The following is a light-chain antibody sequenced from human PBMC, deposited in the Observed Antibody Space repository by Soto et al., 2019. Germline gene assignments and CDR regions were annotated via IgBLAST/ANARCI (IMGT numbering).Light chain of an antibody. CDR3: QQYGASPRT. V-gene: IGKV3-20*01. CDR1: QSVSNNY. CDR2: GAS. Sequence: EVVLTQSPGTLSLSPRERATLSCRASQSVSNNYLAWYQHKPGQAPRLLIYGASNRAPGIPDRFSGSGSGPDFTLAISRLEPEDFAVYYCQQYGASPRTFGQGTLVEV. J-gene: IGKJ1*01.